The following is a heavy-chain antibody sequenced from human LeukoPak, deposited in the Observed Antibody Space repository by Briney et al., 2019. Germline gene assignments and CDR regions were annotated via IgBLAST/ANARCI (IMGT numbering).Heavy chain of an antibody. CDR1: GGSISSGGYS. CDR3: ARSRPWLIWFDP. V-gene: IGHV4-30-2*01. CDR2: IYHSGST. Sequence: SQTLSLTCAVSGGSISSGGYSWSWIRQPPGKGLEWIGYIYHSGSTYYNPSLKSRVTISVDRSKNQFSLKLSSVTAADTAVYYCARSRPWLIWFDPWGQGTLVTVSS. J-gene: IGHJ5*02. D-gene: IGHD5-12*01.